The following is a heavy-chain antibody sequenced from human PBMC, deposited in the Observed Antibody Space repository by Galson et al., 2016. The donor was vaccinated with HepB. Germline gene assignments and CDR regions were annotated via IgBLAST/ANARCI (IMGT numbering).Heavy chain of an antibody. CDR2: IYQTGTA. CDR3: TRGTLGTSATMAFDY. CDR1: GASISNNYW. J-gene: IGHJ4*02. Sequence: SETLSLTCAVSGASISNNYWWGWVLQSPEKGLEWIGEIYQTGTANYNPSFTRRATIAVDTSKNQISLRLDSVTAADTAVYYCTRGTLGTSATMAFDYWGQGTLVSVSS. D-gene: IGHD4/OR15-4a*01. V-gene: IGHV4-4*02.